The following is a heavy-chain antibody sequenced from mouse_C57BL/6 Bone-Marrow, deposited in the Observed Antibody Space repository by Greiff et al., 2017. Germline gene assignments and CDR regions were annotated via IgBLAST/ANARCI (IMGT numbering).Heavy chain of an antibody. J-gene: IGHJ1*03. CDR2: IYPGSGST. Sequence: VQLQQPGAELVKPGASVKMSCKASGYTFTSYWITWVQQRPGQGLEWIGDIYPGSGSTNYNEKFKSKATLTVDTSSSTAYMQLSSLTSEDSAVYYCASPPLLPHWYLDVWGTGTTVTVSS. CDR3: ASPPLLPHWYLDV. D-gene: IGHD1-1*01. V-gene: IGHV1-55*01. CDR1: GYTFTSYW.